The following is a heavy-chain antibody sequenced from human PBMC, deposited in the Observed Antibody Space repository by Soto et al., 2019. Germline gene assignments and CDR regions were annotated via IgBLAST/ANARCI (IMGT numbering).Heavy chain of an antibody. Sequence: QVQLVESGGGVVQPGRSLRLSCAASGFTFSSYAMHWVRQAPGKGLEWVAVISYDGSNKYYADSVKGRFTISRDNSKNTLYLQMNSLRAEDTAVYYCARAFPERAPGYWGQGTLVTVSS. CDR2: ISYDGSNK. CDR3: ARAFPERAPGY. V-gene: IGHV3-30-3*01. CDR1: GFTFSSYA. D-gene: IGHD6-25*01. J-gene: IGHJ4*02.